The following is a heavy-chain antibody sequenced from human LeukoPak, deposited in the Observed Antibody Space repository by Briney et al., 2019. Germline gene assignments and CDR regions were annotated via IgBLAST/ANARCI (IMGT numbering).Heavy chain of an antibody. CDR1: GFTFSSYS. V-gene: IGHV3-21*01. Sequence: PGGSLRLSCAASGFTFSSYSMIWVRQAPGKGLEWVSSISSSSSYIFFADSVKGRFTVSRDNAKHSLELQMNSLRAEDTAVYYCARDSRYGYTSSWYHLVHIDSWGQGALVTVSS. CDR2: ISSSSSYI. CDR3: ARDSRYGYTSSWYHLVHIDS. J-gene: IGHJ4*02. D-gene: IGHD6-13*01.